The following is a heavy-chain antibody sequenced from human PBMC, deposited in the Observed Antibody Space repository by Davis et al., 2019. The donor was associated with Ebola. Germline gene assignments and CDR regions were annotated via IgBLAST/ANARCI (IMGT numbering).Heavy chain of an antibody. CDR2: IYPSGST. CDR1: GTSISGYF. J-gene: IGHJ3*01. D-gene: IGHD3-22*01. V-gene: IGHV4-4*07. CDR3: ARVGFYYYRSGYKAYTLDV. Sequence: PGGSLRLSCTVSGTSISGYFWSWIRQPAGKGLEWIGRIYPSGSTDYSTSLKSRVTLSLDTSKKQFSLKLSSVTAADTAVYYCARVGFYYYRSGYKAYTLDVWGQGTMVTVSS.